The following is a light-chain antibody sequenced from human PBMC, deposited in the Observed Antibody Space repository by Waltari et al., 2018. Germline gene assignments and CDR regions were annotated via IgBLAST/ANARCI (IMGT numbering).Light chain of an antibody. CDR2: QDS. CDR1: KLGDKY. Sequence: SYELTQPPSVSVSPGQTASITCSGDKLGDKYACWYQQKPGQSPVLVIYQDSKRPSGIPDRFSRSNAGNTATLTSSGTQAMDEADYYGQAWASRTARYVFGTGTKVTVL. V-gene: IGLV3-1*01. J-gene: IGLJ1*01. CDR3: QAWASRTARYV.